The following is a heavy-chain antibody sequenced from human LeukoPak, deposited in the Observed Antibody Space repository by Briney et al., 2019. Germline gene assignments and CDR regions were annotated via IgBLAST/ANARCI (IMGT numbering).Heavy chain of an antibody. CDR3: ARAYHNWYFDL. D-gene: IGHD2-2*01. Sequence: PSETLSLTCAVYGGSFSGYYWIWIRQPPGKGLEWIGEINPSGITHYNPSLKSRVTISIDTSKIQFSLTLSSVTAADTSVYYCARAYHNWYFDLWGRGTLVTVSS. CDR2: INPSGIT. V-gene: IGHV4-34*01. CDR1: GGSFSGYY. J-gene: IGHJ2*01.